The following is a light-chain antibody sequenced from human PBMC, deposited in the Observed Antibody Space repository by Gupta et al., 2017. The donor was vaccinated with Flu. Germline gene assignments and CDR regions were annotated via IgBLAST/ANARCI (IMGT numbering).Light chain of an antibody. CDR3: QQRSNWPWT. J-gene: IGKJ1*01. Sequence: EIVLTPSPATLSLSPGERATLSCSASQSVSSYLAWYQQKPGQAPRLLIYDASNRATGIPARFSGSGSGTDFTLTISSLEPEDFAVYYCQQRSNWPWTFGQGTKVEIK. CDR2: DAS. V-gene: IGKV3-11*01. CDR1: QSVSSY.